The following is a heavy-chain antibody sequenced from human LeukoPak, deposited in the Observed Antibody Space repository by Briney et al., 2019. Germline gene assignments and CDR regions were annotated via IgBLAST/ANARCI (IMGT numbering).Heavy chain of an antibody. D-gene: IGHD1-26*01. CDR1: GFTFSNYW. V-gene: IGHV3-74*01. J-gene: IGHJ4*02. Sequence: PGGSLRLSCAASGFTFSNYWMHWVRQAPGEGLVWVARINGDGGSRSYAGSVKGRFTISRDNAKGILYLQMNSLRAEDTAVYYCASYTYGSYGLECWGQGTLVTVSS. CDR2: INGDGGSR. CDR3: ASYTYGSYGLEC.